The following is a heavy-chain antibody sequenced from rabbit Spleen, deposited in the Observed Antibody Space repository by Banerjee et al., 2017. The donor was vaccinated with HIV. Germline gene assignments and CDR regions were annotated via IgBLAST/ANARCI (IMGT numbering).Heavy chain of an antibody. CDR3: VREVAAKFSL. CDR1: GFDFSSYY. Sequence: QLKETGGGLVQPGGSLTLSCKASGFDFSSYYMSWVRQAPGKGLEWIGYIDPVFGITYYASWVNGRFSISSHNAQNTLYLQLNSLTAADTATYFCVREVAAKFSLWGQGTLVTVS. CDR2: IDPVFGIT. V-gene: IGHV1S7*01. J-gene: IGHJ4*01. D-gene: IGHD4-1*01.